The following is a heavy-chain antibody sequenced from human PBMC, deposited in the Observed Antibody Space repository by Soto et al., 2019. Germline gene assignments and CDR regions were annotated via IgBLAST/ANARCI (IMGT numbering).Heavy chain of an antibody. D-gene: IGHD6-19*01. CDR1: GGTFSSYA. Sequence: GASVKVSCKASGGTFSSYAISWVRQAPGQGLEWMGGIIPIFGTANYAQKFQGRVTITADESTSTAYMELSSLRSEDTAVYYCARGRSSGWSQYYFDYWGKGTLGTVSS. V-gene: IGHV1-69*13. J-gene: IGHJ4*02. CDR2: IIPIFGTA. CDR3: ARGRSSGWSQYYFDY.